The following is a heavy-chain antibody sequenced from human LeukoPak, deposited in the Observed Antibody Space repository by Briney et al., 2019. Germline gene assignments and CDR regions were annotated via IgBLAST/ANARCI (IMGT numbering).Heavy chain of an antibody. CDR3: ARGHYDATGPGSY. Sequence: PGGSLRLSCAASGFIFSSYWMNWVRQTPGKGLEWVANIKDDGSDKNYLDSVKGRFTISRDNAKDSLYLQMNSLRAEDTAVYYCARGHYDATGPGSYWGQGILVTASS. CDR2: IKDDGSDK. J-gene: IGHJ4*02. CDR1: GFIFSSYW. V-gene: IGHV3-7*01. D-gene: IGHD4/OR15-4a*01.